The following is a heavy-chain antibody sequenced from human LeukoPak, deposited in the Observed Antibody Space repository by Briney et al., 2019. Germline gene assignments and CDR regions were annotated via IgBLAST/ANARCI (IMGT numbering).Heavy chain of an antibody. CDR3: ARAGFGEFLYYYYGMDV. CDR2: ISSSSSYI. J-gene: IGHJ6*02. Sequence: GGSLRLSCAAFGFTFSSYSMNWVRQAPGKGLEWVSSISSSSSYIYYADSVKGRFTISRDNAKNSLYLQMNSLRAEDTAVYYCARAGFGEFLYYYYGMDVWGQGTTVTVSS. V-gene: IGHV3-21*01. D-gene: IGHD3-10*01. CDR1: GFTFSSYS.